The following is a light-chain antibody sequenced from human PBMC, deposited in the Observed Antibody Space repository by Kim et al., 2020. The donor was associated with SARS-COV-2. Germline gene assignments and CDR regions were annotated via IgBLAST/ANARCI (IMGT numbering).Light chain of an antibody. J-gene: IGKJ1*01. Sequence: EIILTQSPATLSLSPGERATLSCRASQDISSYLAWFQQKPRQAPRLLIHDTSSRATGIPARFSGSGSGTDFTLTISSLESEDFAVYYCQQRSNWPWTFGQGTKVDIK. CDR2: DTS. CDR3: QQRSNWPWT. CDR1: QDISSY. V-gene: IGKV3-11*01.